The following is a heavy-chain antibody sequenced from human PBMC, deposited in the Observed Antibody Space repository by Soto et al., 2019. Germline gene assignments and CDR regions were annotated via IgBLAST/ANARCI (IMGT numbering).Heavy chain of an antibody. Sequence: PGGSLRLSCSASGFTFNSYAMHWFRQAPGKGLEFLSAISSYGADTYYADSVKGRFAISRDNSKNTLYLQMSSLRAKPPAPYSCVKEGQMRREWYAQYDYWGQGALVTHSS. D-gene: IGHD2-8*01. CDR2: ISSYGADT. CDR1: GFTFNSYA. J-gene: IGHJ4*02. CDR3: VKEGQMRREWYAQYDY. V-gene: IGHV3-64D*06.